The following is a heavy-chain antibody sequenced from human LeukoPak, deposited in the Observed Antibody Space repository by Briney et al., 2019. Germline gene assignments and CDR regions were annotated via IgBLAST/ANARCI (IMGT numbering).Heavy chain of an antibody. CDR1: RFTLRSYS. CDR2: ISYDGSNK. V-gene: IGHV3-30*03. J-gene: IGHJ6*02. CDR3: ARVQAVADHYYYYGMDV. Sequence: VGTLRHSRAATRFTLRSYSLYSVRKTLCTGLEWEADISYDGSNKYYADSVKGRFTISRDNSKNTLYLQMNSLRAEDTAVYYCARVQAVADHYYYYGMDVWGQGTTVTVSS. D-gene: IGHD6-19*01.